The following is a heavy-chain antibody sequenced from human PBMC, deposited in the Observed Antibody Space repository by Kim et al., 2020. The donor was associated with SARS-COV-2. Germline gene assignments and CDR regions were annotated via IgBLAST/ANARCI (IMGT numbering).Heavy chain of an antibody. J-gene: IGHJ2*01. CDR1: GFIFTDYG. D-gene: IGHD1-7*01. Sequence: GGSLRLSCEAYGFIFTDYGYHWVRQAPGKGLEWVAVITYDGSYTYYSDSVKGRFTISRDNSESVLYLQINSLRTEDTAIYYCAKDGPGGGELIFSWYLDLWGRGTLVSVSS. CDR2: ITYDGSYT. CDR3: AKDGPGGGELIFSWYLDL. V-gene: IGHV3-30*18.